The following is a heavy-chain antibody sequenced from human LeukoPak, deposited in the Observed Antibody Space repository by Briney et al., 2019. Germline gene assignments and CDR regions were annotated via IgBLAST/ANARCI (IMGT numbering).Heavy chain of an antibody. V-gene: IGHV3-74*01. D-gene: IGHD3-9*01. CDR2: INSDGRST. Sequence: GGSLRLSCAGSGITFSSYWMHWVRQAPGKGLVWVSRINSDGRSTNYADSVKGRFTISRDNAKNTLYLQMNSLRAEDTAVYYCAKGLRYSDNWGQGTLVTVSS. CDR3: AKGLRYSDN. J-gene: IGHJ4*02. CDR1: GITFSSYW.